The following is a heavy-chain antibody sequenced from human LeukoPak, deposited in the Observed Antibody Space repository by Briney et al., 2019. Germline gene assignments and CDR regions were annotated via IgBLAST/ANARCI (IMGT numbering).Heavy chain of an antibody. J-gene: IGHJ6*04. D-gene: IGHD3-10*01. Sequence: ASVKVSCKVSGYTLTELSMHWVRQAPGKGLEWMGGFDPEDCETIYAQKFQGRVTMTEDTSTDTAYMELSSLRSEDTAVYYCATDLEGSGSSGRYYYCGMDVWGKGTTVTVSS. CDR3: ATDLEGSGSSGRYYYCGMDV. CDR2: FDPEDCET. CDR1: GYTLTELS. V-gene: IGHV1-24*01.